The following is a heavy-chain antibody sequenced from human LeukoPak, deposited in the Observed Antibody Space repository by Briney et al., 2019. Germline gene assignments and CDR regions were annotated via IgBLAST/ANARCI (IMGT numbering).Heavy chain of an antibody. Sequence: PGGSLRLSCVASGFTLRSFGMHWVRQAPGKGLEWVAVISYDGSNKYYADSVKGRFTISRDNSKNTLYLQMNSMRAEDTAVYYCAKSFTESRIPLWGWGQGTLVTVSS. CDR2: ISYDGSNK. J-gene: IGHJ4*02. CDR1: GFTLRSFG. D-gene: IGHD5-18*01. CDR3: AKSFTESRIPLWG. V-gene: IGHV3-30*18.